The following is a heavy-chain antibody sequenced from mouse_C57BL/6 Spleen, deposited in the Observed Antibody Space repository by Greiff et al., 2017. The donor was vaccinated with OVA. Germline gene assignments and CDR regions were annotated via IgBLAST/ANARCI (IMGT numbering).Heavy chain of an antibody. V-gene: IGHV5-4*01. J-gene: IGHJ2*01. D-gene: IGHD1-1*01. Sequence: EVHLVESGGGLVKPGGSLKLSCAASGFTFSSYAMSWVRQTPEKRLEWVATISDGGSYTYYPDNVKGRFTISRDNAKNNLYLQMSHLKSEDTAMYYCARANYYGSRGDYFDYWGQGTTLTVSS. CDR2: ISDGGSYT. CDR1: GFTFSSYA. CDR3: ARANYYGSRGDYFDY.